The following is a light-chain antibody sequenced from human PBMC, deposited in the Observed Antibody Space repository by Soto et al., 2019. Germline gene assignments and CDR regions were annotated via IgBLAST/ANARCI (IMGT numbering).Light chain of an antibody. CDR1: SSNIGAGYD. J-gene: IGLJ2*01. Sequence: QSVLTQPPSVSGAPGQRVTISCTGSSSNIGAGYDVHWYQQLPGSAPKLLINGDSNRPSGVPDRFSGSKSGTSASLAITGLQAEDEADYYCQSYDSSLSVVFGGGTKLTVL. V-gene: IGLV1-40*01. CDR2: GDS. CDR3: QSYDSSLSVV.